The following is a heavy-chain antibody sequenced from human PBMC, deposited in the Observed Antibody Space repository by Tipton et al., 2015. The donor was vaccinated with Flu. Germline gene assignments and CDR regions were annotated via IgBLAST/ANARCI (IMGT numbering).Heavy chain of an antibody. D-gene: IGHD3-10*01. CDR3: ARGSGSGTDVTFYF. CDR2: MYVSGST. V-gene: IGHV4-4*07. J-gene: IGHJ4*02. Sequence: LRLSCTVSGGSMSSFYWTWIRQPAGKGLEWIGRMYVSGSTKYNPSLKSRVTMSVDTSKNQFSLKLSSVTAADTAVYYCARGSGSGTDVTFYFWGQGTLVTVS. CDR1: GGSMSSFY.